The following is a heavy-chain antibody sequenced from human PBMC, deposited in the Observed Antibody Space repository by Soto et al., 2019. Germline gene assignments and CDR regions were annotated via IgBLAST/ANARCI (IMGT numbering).Heavy chain of an antibody. CDR1: GFTFSSYG. CDR2: ISYDGSNK. D-gene: IGHD6-19*01. V-gene: IGHV3-30*18. J-gene: IGHJ4*02. CDR3: AKGGSSGWYAEETRGY. Sequence: LRLSCAASGFTFSSYGMHWVRQAPGKGLEWVAVISYDGSNKYYADSVKGRFTISRDNSKNTLYLQMNSLRAEDTAVYYCAKGGSSGWYAEETRGYWGQGTLVTVSS.